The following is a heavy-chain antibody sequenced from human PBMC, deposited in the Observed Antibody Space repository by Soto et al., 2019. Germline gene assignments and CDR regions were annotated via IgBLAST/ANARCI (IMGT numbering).Heavy chain of an antibody. CDR2: SSAYNGNT. D-gene: IGHD3-22*01. CDR3: ARDLSSGYSRPAEYFQH. Sequence: QVQLVQSGAEVKKPGASVKVSCKASGYTFTSYGIIWVRQAPGQGLEWMGWSSAYNGNTNYAQKLQGRVTMTTDTSTSTAYMELRSLRSDDTAVYYCARDLSSGYSRPAEYFQHWGQGTLVTVSS. J-gene: IGHJ1*01. V-gene: IGHV1-18*01. CDR1: GYTFTSYG.